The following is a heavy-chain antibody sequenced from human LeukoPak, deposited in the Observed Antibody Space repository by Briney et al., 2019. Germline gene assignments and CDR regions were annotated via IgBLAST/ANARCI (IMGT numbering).Heavy chain of an antibody. CDR2: IKSKTDGGTT. Sequence: GGSLRLSCAASGFTFSNARMSWVRQAPGKGLEWVGRIKSKTDGGTTDYAAPVKGRFTISRDDSKNTLYLQMNSLKTEDTAVYYCTTGPLYDSSGYPFDYWGQGTLVTVSS. J-gene: IGHJ4*02. CDR1: GFTFSNAR. CDR3: TTGPLYDSSGYPFDY. D-gene: IGHD3-22*01. V-gene: IGHV3-15*01.